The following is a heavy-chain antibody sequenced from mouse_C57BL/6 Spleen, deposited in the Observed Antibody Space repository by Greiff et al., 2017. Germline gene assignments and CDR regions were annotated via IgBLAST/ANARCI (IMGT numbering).Heavy chain of an antibody. D-gene: IGHD1-1*01. CDR2: INPNNGGT. CDR3: ARSPYGSRSYYFDY. CDR1: GYTFTDYN. V-gene: IGHV1-22*01. J-gene: IGHJ2*01. Sequence: VQLKESGPELVKPGASVKMSCKASGYTFTDYNMHWVKQSHGKSLEWIGYINPNNGGTSYNQKFKGKATLTVNKSSSTAYMELRSLTSEDSAVYYCARSPYGSRSYYFDYWGQGTTLTVSS.